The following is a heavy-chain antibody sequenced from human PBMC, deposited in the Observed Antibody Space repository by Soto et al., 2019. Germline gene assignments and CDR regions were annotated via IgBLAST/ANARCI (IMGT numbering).Heavy chain of an antibody. Sequence: LSCAASGFICSSYDMSWVRQAPGKGLEWVSTILVDGRTFYVDSVKGRFTIPRDSSQNTVYLQMNSLTAGDTALYYCAKATATGGGAFDICSQGTMVTVSS. J-gene: IGHJ3*02. D-gene: IGHD2-8*02. CDR2: ILVDGRT. CDR3: AKATATGGGAFDI. V-gene: IGHV3-23*01. CDR1: GFICSSYD.